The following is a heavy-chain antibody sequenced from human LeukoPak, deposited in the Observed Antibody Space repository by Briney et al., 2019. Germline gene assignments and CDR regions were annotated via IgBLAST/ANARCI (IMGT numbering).Heavy chain of an antibody. J-gene: IGHJ1*01. Sequence: SETLSLTCTVSGGSISTYYWNWIRQPPGKGLEWIGYIYHSGSTSYNPSLQSRVTISVDTSKNQFSLNLNSVTAADTAVYYCARGGAARLHFQNWGQGTLVTVSS. CDR1: GGSISTYY. CDR2: IYHSGST. D-gene: IGHD6-6*01. V-gene: IGHV4-59*01. CDR3: ARGGAARLHFQN.